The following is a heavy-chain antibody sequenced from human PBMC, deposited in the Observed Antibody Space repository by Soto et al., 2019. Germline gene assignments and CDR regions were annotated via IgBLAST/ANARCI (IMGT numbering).Heavy chain of an antibody. CDR2: ISYDGSNK. V-gene: IGHV3-30*18. CDR3: AKDRGEPTVSAFDP. Sequence: QVQLVESGGGVVQPGRSLRLSCAASGFTFSSYGMHWVRRAPGKGLEWVAVISYDGSNKYYADSVKGRFTISRDNSKNTLYLQMNSLRAEDTAVYYCAKDRGEPTVSAFDPWGQGTLVTVSS. J-gene: IGHJ5*02. D-gene: IGHD4-17*01. CDR1: GFTFSSYG.